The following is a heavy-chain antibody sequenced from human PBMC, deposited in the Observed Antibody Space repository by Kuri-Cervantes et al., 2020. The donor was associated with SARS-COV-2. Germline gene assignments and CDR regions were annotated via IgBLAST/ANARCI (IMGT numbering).Heavy chain of an antibody. CDR3: ARDLRNTVVTPNYYYYYYMDV. D-gene: IGHD4-23*01. Sequence: SETLSLTCTVSGGSISSYYWSWIRQPPGKGLEWIGYIYYSGSTNYNPSLKSRVTISVDTSKNQFSLKLSSVAAADTAVYYCARDLRNTVVTPNYYYYYYMDVWGKGTTVTVSS. V-gene: IGHV4-59*01. CDR2: IYYSGST. J-gene: IGHJ6*03. CDR1: GGSISSYY.